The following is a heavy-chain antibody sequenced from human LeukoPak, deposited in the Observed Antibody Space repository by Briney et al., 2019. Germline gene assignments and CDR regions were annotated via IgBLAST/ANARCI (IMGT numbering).Heavy chain of an antibody. Sequence: PSETLSLTCTVSGGSISHYSWSWIRQPPGKGLEWIGHIYYSGSTNYNPSLKSRVTISVDTSKNQFSLKLSSVTAADTAVYYCGGNMVARSDLNWLDPWGQGTLVTVSS. CDR2: IYYSGST. CDR3: GGNMVARSDLNWLDP. V-gene: IGHV4-59*08. J-gene: IGHJ5*02. D-gene: IGHD5-12*01. CDR1: GGSISHYS.